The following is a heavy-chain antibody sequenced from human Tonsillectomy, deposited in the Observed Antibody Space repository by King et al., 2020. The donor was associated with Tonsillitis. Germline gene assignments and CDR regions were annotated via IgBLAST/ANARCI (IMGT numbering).Heavy chain of an antibody. D-gene: IGHD3-22*01. J-gene: IGHJ4*02. V-gene: IGHV1-24*01. CDR3: ATPSVDSSGYFTFDY. CDR1: GYTLTELS. Sequence: VQLVQSGAEVKKPGASVKGSCKVSGYTLTELSMHWVRQAPGKGLEWMGGFDPEDGETIYAQKFQVRGTMTEDTSTDTAYMELGSLRSEDTAVYYCATPSVDSSGYFTFDYWGQGTLVTVSS. CDR2: FDPEDGET.